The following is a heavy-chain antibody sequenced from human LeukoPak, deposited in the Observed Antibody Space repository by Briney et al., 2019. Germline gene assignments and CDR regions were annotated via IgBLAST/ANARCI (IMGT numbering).Heavy chain of an antibody. V-gene: IGHV4-34*01. CDR2: VNESGGT. CDR1: IDSFSNYH. CDR3: ARDHDYYDTTWFDP. J-gene: IGHJ5*02. D-gene: IGHD3-22*01. Sequence: SETLSLTCAVYIDSFSNYHWNWIRQTPAKGMEWIGEVNESGGTNISPSLRSRVILSVDTSKDQFSLNLSSVAAADTAVYYCARDHDYYDTTWFDPWGQGTLVTVSS.